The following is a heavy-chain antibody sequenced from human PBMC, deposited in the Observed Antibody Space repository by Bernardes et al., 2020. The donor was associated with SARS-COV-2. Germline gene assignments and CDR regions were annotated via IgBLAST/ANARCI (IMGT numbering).Heavy chain of an antibody. CDR1: GDSISTGSYY. V-gene: IGHV4-61*01. D-gene: IGHD5-18*01. Sequence: SETLSLTCTVSGDSISTGSYYWSWIRQTPGNRLEWIGYVYYAGSTNYNPSLKSRVSISVDMSNNQFSLKLNSVTPADTAVYYCARDRGRDGYNKMDHWGQGTPVTVSS. J-gene: IGHJ4*02. CDR3: ARDRGRDGYNKMDH. CDR2: VYYAGST.